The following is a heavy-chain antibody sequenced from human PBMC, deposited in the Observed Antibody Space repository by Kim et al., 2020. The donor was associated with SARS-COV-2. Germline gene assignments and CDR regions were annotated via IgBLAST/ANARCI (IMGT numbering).Heavy chain of an antibody. V-gene: IGHV3-21*01. D-gene: IGHD6-19*01. Sequence: YADAVKGRFTISRDNAKNSLYLQMNSLRAEDTAVYYCARDLRIAVAGRDYWGQGTLVTVSS. CDR3: ARDLRIAVAGRDY. J-gene: IGHJ4*02.